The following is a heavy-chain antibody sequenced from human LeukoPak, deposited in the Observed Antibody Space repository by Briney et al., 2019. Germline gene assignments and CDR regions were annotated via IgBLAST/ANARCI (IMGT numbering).Heavy chain of an antibody. Sequence: GGSLRLSRAASGFTFSSYAMSWVRQAPGKGLEWVSAISGSGGSTYYADSVKGRFTISRDNSKNTLYLQMNSLRAEDTAVYYCAKTYYDFWSGYSYYFDYWGQGTLVTVSS. CDR2: ISGSGGST. V-gene: IGHV3-23*01. J-gene: IGHJ4*02. CDR1: GFTFSSYA. D-gene: IGHD3-3*01. CDR3: AKTYYDFWSGYSYYFDY.